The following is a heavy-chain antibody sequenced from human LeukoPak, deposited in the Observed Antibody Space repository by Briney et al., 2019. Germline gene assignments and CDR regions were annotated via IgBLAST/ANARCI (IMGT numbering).Heavy chain of an antibody. CDR3: ARGLDIVGADIFDY. Sequence: SETLSLTCTVSGGSISSYYWSWIRQPPGKGLEWIGYIYYSGSTNYNPSLKSRVTISVDTSKNQFSLKLSSVTAADTAVYYCARGLDIVGADIFDYWGQGTLVTVSS. D-gene: IGHD1-26*01. CDR2: IYYSGST. CDR1: GGSISSYY. V-gene: IGHV4-59*12. J-gene: IGHJ4*02.